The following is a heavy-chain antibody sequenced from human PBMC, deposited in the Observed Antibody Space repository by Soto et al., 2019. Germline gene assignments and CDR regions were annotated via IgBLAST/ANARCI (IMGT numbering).Heavy chain of an antibody. J-gene: IGHJ4*02. D-gene: IGHD6-13*01. V-gene: IGHV4-31*03. CDR3: ASSGIAAAGVDY. CDR1: GGSISSGGYY. Sequence: QVQLQESGPGLVKPSQTLSLTCTVSGGSISSGGYYWSWIRQHPGKGLEWIGYIYYSGSTYYNPSLMSRVTISVDTSKNQFSLKLSSVTAADTAVYYCASSGIAAAGVDYWGQGTLVTVSS. CDR2: IYYSGST.